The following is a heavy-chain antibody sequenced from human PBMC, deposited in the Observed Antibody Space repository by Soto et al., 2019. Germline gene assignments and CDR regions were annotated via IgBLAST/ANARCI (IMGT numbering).Heavy chain of an antibody. D-gene: IGHD6-6*01. CDR2: ISGSGGST. CDR3: AKDLIAARHYYYGMDV. Sequence: EVQLLESGGGLVQPGGSLRLSCAASGFTFSSYAMSWVRQAPGKGLEWVSAISGSGGSTYYADSVKGRFTISRDNSKNTLYLQMNSLRAEDTAVYYCAKDLIAARHYYYGMDVWGQGTMVTVSS. J-gene: IGHJ6*02. CDR1: GFTFSSYA. V-gene: IGHV3-23*01.